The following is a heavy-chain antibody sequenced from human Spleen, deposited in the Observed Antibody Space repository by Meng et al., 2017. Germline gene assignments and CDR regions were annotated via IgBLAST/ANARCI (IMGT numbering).Heavy chain of an antibody. J-gene: IGHJ2*01. Sequence: QEQLQVGRGGVLEPSATLLPPCGVYGGSCSGYYWNWIRQPPGKGLEWIGEINYSGSTTYNPSLKSRVTITVDTSKNQFSLKLSSVTAADTAVYYCARGLYDGAGSWYFDLWGRGTLVTVSS. D-gene: IGHD3-10*01. CDR1: GGSCSGYY. CDR2: INYSGST. CDR3: ARGLYDGAGSWYFDL. V-gene: IGHV4-34*01.